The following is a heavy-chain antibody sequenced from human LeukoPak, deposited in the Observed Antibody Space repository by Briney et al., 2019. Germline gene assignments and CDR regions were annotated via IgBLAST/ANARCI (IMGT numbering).Heavy chain of an antibody. CDR2: ISYDGSNK. CDR1: GFTFSSYA. V-gene: IGHV3-30-3*01. CDR3: ARDTYYYDSSGYYWVHYFDY. D-gene: IGHD3-22*01. J-gene: IGHJ4*02. Sequence: PGRSLRLSCAASGFTFSSYAMHWVRQAPGKGLEWVAVISYDGSNKYYADSVKGRFTISRDNSKNTLYLQMNSLRAEDTAVYYCARDTYYYDSSGYYWVHYFDYWGQGTLVTVSS.